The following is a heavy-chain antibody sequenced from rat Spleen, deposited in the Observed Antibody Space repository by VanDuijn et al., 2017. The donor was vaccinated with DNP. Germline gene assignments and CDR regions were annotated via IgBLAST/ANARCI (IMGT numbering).Heavy chain of an antibody. D-gene: IGHD1-11*01. CDR1: GFTFNYYW. J-gene: IGHJ4*01. V-gene: IGHV5-20*01. CDR3: ATRLTTEGLIDA. Sequence: EVQLVESGGGLVQPGRSLKLSCVASGFTFNYYWMAWVRQAPTKGLEWVASISYDGDTTYYRDSVKGRFTISTDNAKSNLYLLMDSLRSEDTAPYDCATRLTTEGLIDAWGQVTSVTFSA. CDR2: ISYDGDTT.